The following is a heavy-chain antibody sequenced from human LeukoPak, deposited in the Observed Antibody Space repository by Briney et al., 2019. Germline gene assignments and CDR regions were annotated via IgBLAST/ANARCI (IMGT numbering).Heavy chain of an antibody. V-gene: IGHV3-48*04. CDR1: GFTFSSYS. CDR3: AREGVRFGEISSGMDV. Sequence: GGSLRLSCAASGFTFSSYSMNWVRQAPGKGLEWVSYISSSSNTIYYADSVKGRFTISRDNAKNSLYLQMNSLRAEDTAVYYCAREGVRFGEISSGMDVWGQGTTVTVSS. D-gene: IGHD3-10*01. CDR2: ISSSSNTI. J-gene: IGHJ6*02.